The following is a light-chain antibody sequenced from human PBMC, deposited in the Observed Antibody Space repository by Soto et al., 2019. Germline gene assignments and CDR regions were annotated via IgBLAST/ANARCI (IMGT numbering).Light chain of an antibody. Sequence: DIQMTQSPSTLSASVGDRVTITCRASQSISSWLAWYQEKPGKAPKLLIYKASSLESGVRSRFSGSGSGTEFTLTISSLQPDDFATYYCQQYNSYSRKFGQGTKVEIK. J-gene: IGKJ1*01. CDR1: QSISSW. CDR2: KAS. V-gene: IGKV1-5*03. CDR3: QQYNSYSRK.